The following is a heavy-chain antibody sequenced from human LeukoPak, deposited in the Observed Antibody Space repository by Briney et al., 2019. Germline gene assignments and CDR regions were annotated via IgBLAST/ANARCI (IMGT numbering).Heavy chain of an antibody. CDR2: INPSGGST. CDR1: GYTFTSYD. V-gene: IGHV1-46*01. Sequence: ASVKVSCKASGYTFTSYDINWVRQAPGQGLEWMGIINPSGGSTSYAQKFQGRVTMTRDMSTSTVYMELSSLRSEDTAVYYCATTGYSSSWYYFDYWGQGTLVTVSS. CDR3: ATTGYSSSWYYFDY. D-gene: IGHD6-13*01. J-gene: IGHJ4*02.